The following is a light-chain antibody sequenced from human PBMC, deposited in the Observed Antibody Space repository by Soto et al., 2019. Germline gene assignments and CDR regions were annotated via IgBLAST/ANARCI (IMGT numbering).Light chain of an antibody. CDR2: GAS. CDR3: QQRNVWPPIT. CDR1: ESVGRH. Sequence: EIVLTQSPATLSVSPGERATLSCRASESVGRHLAWYQQKPGQAPRLLIYGASNRATGIPDRFGGSRSGTEFTLTINNLEPEDFAVYYCQQRNVWPPITFGQGTRLEIK. V-gene: IGKV3-11*01. J-gene: IGKJ5*01.